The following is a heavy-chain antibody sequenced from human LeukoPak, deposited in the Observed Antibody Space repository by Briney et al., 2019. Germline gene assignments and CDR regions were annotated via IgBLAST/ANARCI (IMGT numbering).Heavy chain of an antibody. CDR3: ARDRIAGYAYYYYMDV. CDR2: IYYSGST. V-gene: IGHV4-59*12. D-gene: IGHD3-16*01. Sequence: ASETLSLTCTVSGGSISSYYWSWIRQPPGKGLEWIGYIYYSGSTNYNPSLKSRVTISVDTSKNQFSLKLSSVTAADTAMYYCARDRIAGYAYYYYMDVWGKGTTVTVSS. J-gene: IGHJ6*03. CDR1: GGSISSYY.